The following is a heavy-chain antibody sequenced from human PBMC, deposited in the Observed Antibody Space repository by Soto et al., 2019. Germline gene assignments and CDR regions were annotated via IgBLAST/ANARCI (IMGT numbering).Heavy chain of an antibody. D-gene: IGHD2-2*01. CDR3: AKDTGHRYCSSTSSRTHYYYYMDV. CDR1: GFTFVDFS. J-gene: IGHJ6*03. V-gene: IGHV3-9*01. Sequence: GGSLRLSRAASGFTFVDFSIHWVRPAPGEGLEWGSGISWNSCSIGYAASVKGRFTISRDNAKNSLYLQMNSLRAEDTALYYCAKDTGHRYCSSTSSRTHYYYYMDVWGKGTTVTVSS. CDR2: ISWNSCSI.